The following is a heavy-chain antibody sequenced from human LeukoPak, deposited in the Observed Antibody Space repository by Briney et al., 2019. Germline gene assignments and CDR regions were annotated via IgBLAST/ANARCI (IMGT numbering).Heavy chain of an antibody. Sequence: EGSLRLSCAASGFTVGSNYMNWVRQVPGKGFEWVSSIYSGGSTDYADSVKGRFTISRDSSKNTVYLQMNSLRSDDTAVYFCAGNNYASGTFLVYWGQGTLVTVSS. CDR1: GFTVGSNY. V-gene: IGHV3-66*02. J-gene: IGHJ4*02. CDR2: IYSGGST. CDR3: AGNNYASGTFLVY. D-gene: IGHD3-10*01.